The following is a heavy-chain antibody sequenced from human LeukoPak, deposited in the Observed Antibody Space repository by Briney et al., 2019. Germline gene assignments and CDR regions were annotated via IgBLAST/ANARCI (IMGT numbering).Heavy chain of an antibody. Sequence: GASQRLSCAASGSSVSSYAMGSVRHGPRKGLGWVSAISGSGGSTYYADSVKGRFTISRDNSKNTLYLQMNSLRAEDTAVYYCAKDRAPFEEQWLPSVDYWGQGTLVTVSS. D-gene: IGHD6-19*01. V-gene: IGHV3-23*01. J-gene: IGHJ4*02. CDR2: ISGSGGST. CDR1: GSSVSSYA. CDR3: AKDRAPFEEQWLPSVDY.